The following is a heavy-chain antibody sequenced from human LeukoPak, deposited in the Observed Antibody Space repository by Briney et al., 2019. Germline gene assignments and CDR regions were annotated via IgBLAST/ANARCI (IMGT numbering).Heavy chain of an antibody. CDR2: ISWNSVSI. CDR1: GFSFDDYA. Sequence: GRSLRLSCAASGFSFDDYAMHWVRHPPGKGLEWVSGISWNSVSINYADSVKGRFTISRDNAKNSLYLQMNSLRAEDMALYYCAKGGAAALPDYFDYWGQGTLVTVSS. CDR3: AKGGAAALPDYFDY. D-gene: IGHD6-13*01. V-gene: IGHV3-9*03. J-gene: IGHJ4*02.